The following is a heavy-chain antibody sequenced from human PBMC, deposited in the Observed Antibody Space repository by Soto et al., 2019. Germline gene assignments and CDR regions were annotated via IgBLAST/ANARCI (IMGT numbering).Heavy chain of an antibody. CDR3: ASQEAAVIGPDAFDI. D-gene: IGHD3-16*02. CDR2: ISGSSSTI. CDR1: GFTFSSYA. Sequence: EVQLLESGGGLVQPGGSLRLSCAASGFTFSSYAMSWVRQAPGKGLEWVSTISGSSSTIYYADSVKGRFTISRDNAKNSLYLQMNSLRDEDTAVYYCASQEAAVIGPDAFDIWGQGTMVTVSS. J-gene: IGHJ3*02. V-gene: IGHV3-48*02.